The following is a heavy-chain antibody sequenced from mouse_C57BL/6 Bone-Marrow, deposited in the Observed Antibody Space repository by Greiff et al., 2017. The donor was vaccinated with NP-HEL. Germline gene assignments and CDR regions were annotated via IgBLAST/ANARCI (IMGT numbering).Heavy chain of an antibody. J-gene: IGHJ2*01. CDR2: IRLKSDNYAT. CDR1: GFTFSNYW. D-gene: IGHD2-3*01. CDR3: TATVTPYYFDY. V-gene: IGHV6-3*01. Sequence: EVMLVESGGGLVQPGGSMKLSCVASGFTFSNYWMNWVRQSPEKGLEWVAQIRLKSDNYATHYAESVKGRFTISRDDSKSSVYLQMNNLRAEDTEIYYCTATVTPYYFDYWGQGTTLTVSS.